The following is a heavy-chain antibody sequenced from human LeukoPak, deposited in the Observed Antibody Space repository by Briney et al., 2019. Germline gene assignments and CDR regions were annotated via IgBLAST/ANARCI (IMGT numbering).Heavy chain of an antibody. D-gene: IGHD3-3*01. CDR3: ARSGGDFWSGYYDY. CDR1: GYSISSGYY. V-gene: IGHV4-38-2*02. Sequence: SETLSLTCTVSGYSISSGYYWGWIRQPPGKGLEWIGSIYHSGSTYYNPSLKSRVTISVDTSKNQFSLKLSSVTAADTAVYYCARSGGDFWSGYYDYWGQGTLVTVSS. J-gene: IGHJ4*02. CDR2: IYHSGST.